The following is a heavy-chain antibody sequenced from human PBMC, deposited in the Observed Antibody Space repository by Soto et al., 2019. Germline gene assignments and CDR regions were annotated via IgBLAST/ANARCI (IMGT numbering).Heavy chain of an antibody. Sequence: GGSLRLSCAVSGFTFSSFAMSWVRQAPGKGLEWVSVISSSGGTTYYADSVKGRFTISRDNSKNTLYLQMNSLRAEDTAVYYCARDLSYACDYWGKGTLVTVSS. V-gene: IGHV3-23*01. J-gene: IGHJ4*02. CDR2: ISSSGGTT. CDR3: ARDLSYACDY. D-gene: IGHD3-16*01. CDR1: GFTFSSFA.